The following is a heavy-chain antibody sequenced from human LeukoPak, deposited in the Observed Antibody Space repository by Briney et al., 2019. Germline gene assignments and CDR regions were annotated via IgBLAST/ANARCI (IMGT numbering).Heavy chain of an antibody. V-gene: IGHV3-64*01. D-gene: IGHD2-2*01. CDR3: ARAAAAIQPDY. Sequence: GGSLRLSCAASGFTFSSYAMHWVRQAPGKGLEYVSAISSNGGSTYYANSVKGRFTISRDNSKNTLYLQMGSLRAEDMAVYYCARAAAAIQPDYWGQGTLVTVSS. CDR2: ISSNGGST. J-gene: IGHJ4*02. CDR1: GFTFSSYA.